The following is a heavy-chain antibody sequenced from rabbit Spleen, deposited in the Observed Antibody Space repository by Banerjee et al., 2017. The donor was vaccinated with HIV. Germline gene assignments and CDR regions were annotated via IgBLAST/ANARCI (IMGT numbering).Heavy chain of an antibody. Sequence: QEQLVESGGGLIQPGGSLKLSCKASGFDFNSYHISWVRQAPGKGLEWIGCIVTGGGSTYYASWAKGRFTISKASSTTVTLQMTSLTAADTATYFCARCSNAWGEGSLWGPGTLVTVS. CDR2: IVTGGGST. CDR3: ARCSNAWGEGSL. D-gene: IGHD4-1*01. J-gene: IGHJ4*01. CDR1: GFDFNSYH. V-gene: IGHV1S45*01.